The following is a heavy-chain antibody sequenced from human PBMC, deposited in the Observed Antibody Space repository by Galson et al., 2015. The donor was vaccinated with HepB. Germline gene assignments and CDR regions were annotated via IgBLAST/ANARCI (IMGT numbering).Heavy chain of an antibody. CDR2: IYYSGST. D-gene: IGHD6-13*01. J-gene: IGHJ4*02. V-gene: IGHV4-59*08. CDR1: GGSISSYY. CDR3: ARSAGFIAAAGLYHY. Sequence: SETLSLTCTVSGGSISSYYWSWIRQPPGKGLEWIGYIYYSGSTNYNPSLKSRVTISVDTSKNQFSLKLSSVTAADTAVYYCARSAGFIAAAGLYHYWGQGTLVTVSS.